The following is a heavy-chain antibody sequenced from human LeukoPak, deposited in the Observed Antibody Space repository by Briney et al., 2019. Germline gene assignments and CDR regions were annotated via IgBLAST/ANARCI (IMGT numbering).Heavy chain of an antibody. V-gene: IGHV6-1*01. CDR3: ARDPAVTYGSGNYYYYMDV. CDR2: TYYRSKWYN. J-gene: IGHJ6*03. CDR1: VDSVSSTRAA. Sequence: SQTLSLTCAISVDSVSSTRAAWNWIRQSPSRGLEWLGRTYYRSKWYNDYAASVKSRVTINPDTTKNQFSLQLNSVTPEDTAVYYCARDPAVTYGSGNYYYYMDVWGNGTRVTVSS. D-gene: IGHD3-10*01.